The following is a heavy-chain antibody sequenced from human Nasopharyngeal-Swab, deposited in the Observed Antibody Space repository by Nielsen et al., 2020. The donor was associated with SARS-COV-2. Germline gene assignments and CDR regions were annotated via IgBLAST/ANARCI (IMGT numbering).Heavy chain of an antibody. J-gene: IGHJ4*02. CDR1: GFTFTSSA. V-gene: IGHV1-58*01. CDR3: ARDSRKYYYDSSGYGYFDY. D-gene: IGHD3-22*01. CDR2: IVVGSGNT. Sequence: SVKVSCKASGFTFTSSAVQWVRQARGQRLEWIGWIVVGSGNTNYAQKFQERVTITRDMSTSTAYMELSSLRSDDTAVYYCARDSRKYYYDSSGYGYFDYWGQGTLVTVSS.